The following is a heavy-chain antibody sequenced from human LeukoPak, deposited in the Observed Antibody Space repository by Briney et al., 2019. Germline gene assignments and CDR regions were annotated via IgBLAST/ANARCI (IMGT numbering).Heavy chain of an antibody. CDR1: GGSFSGYY. J-gene: IGHJ5*02. CDR2: INHSGST. Sequence: SETLSLTCAVYGGSFSGYYWSWIRQPPGKGLEWIGEINHSGSTNYNPSLKSRVTISVDTSKNQFSLKLSSVTAADTAVYYCASLPRYNYGSIWFDPWGQGTLVTVSS. CDR3: ASLPRYNYGSIWFDP. V-gene: IGHV4-34*01. D-gene: IGHD5-18*01.